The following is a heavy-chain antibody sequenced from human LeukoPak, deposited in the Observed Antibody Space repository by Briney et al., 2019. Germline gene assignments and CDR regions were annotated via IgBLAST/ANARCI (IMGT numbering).Heavy chain of an antibody. CDR1: VYSIRSGYY. J-gene: IGHJ3*01. V-gene: IGHV4-38-2*01. D-gene: IGHD2-15*01. CDR3: ARRYCSGGSCYPNDAFDV. Sequence: PSETLSLTCAVSVYSIRSGYYWGWIRQPPGKGLEWIGSIYHSGSTYYNPSLKSRVTISVDTSKNQFSLKLGSVTAADTAIYYCARRYCSGGSCYPNDAFDVWGQGTMVTVSS. CDR2: IYHSGST.